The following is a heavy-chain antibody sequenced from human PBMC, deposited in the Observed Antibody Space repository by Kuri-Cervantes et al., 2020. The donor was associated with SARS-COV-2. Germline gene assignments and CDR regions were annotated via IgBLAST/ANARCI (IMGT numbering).Heavy chain of an antibody. V-gene: IGHV4-61*01. Sequence: SETLSLTCTVSGGSISSSSYYWSWIRQPPGKGLEWIGYIYYSGSTNYNPSLKSRVTISVDTSKNQFSLKLSSVTAADTAVYYCARGDCSGGSCHGMDVWGQGTTVTVSS. D-gene: IGHD2-15*01. CDR3: ARGDCSGGSCHGMDV. CDR1: GGSISSSSYY. J-gene: IGHJ6*02. CDR2: IYYSGST.